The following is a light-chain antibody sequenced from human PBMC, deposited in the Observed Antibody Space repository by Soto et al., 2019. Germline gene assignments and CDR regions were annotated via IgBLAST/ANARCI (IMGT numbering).Light chain of an antibody. J-gene: IGLJ2*01. Sequence: QSALTQTASVSGSPGQSITISCTGTSSDVGNYNYVSWYQHHPGKAPKLIIFEVSHRPSGVSNRFSGSKSGNTASLTISGLQPEDEADYYCSSYTSITTLVFGGGTQLTVL. CDR3: SSYTSITTLV. CDR1: SSDVGNYNY. V-gene: IGLV2-14*01. CDR2: EVS.